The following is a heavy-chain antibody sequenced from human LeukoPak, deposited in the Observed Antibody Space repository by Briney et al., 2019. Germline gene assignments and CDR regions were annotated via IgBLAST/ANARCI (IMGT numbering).Heavy chain of an antibody. CDR2: IYHSGST. J-gene: IGHJ4*02. CDR3: ARIGNYYFDY. CDR1: GGSISSGNW. D-gene: IGHD1-1*01. V-gene: IGHV4-4*02. Sequence: PSGTLSLTCAVSGGSISSGNWWSWVRQPPGKGLEWIGEIYHSGSTNYNPYLKSPVTISVDKSKNQFSLKLTSVTAADMAVYYCARIGNYYFDYWGQGTLVTVSS.